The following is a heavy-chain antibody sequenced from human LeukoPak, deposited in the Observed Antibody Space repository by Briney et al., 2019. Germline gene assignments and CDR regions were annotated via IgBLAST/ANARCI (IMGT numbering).Heavy chain of an antibody. CDR3: AKSSGYYYYYMDV. D-gene: IGHD3-10*01. Sequence: SETLSLTCTVSGGSISSYYWSWIRQPLGKGLEWIGYIYYSGSTNYNPSLKSRVTISVDTSKNQFSLKLSSVTAADTAVYYCAKSSGYYYYYMDVWGKGTTVTISS. CDR1: GGSISSYY. V-gene: IGHV4-59*01. J-gene: IGHJ6*03. CDR2: IYYSGST.